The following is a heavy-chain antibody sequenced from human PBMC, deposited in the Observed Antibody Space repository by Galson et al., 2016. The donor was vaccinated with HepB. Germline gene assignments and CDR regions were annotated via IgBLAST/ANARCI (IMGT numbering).Heavy chain of an antibody. V-gene: IGHV4-39*01. CDR1: GGTISRSSYY. Sequence: SETLSLTCSVAGGTISRSSYYWGWIRQPPGKGLEWIGIIYYNGRTYYNPSLKSRVTISIDTSENQMSLKLSSVTAADTATYYCATHLGGGWWGENWFDPWGQGTLVIVSS. CDR2: IYYNGRT. CDR3: ATHLGGGWWGENWFDP. J-gene: IGHJ5*02. D-gene: IGHD6-19*01.